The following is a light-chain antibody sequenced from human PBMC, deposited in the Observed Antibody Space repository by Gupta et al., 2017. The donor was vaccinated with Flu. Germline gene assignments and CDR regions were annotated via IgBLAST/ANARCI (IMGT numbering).Light chain of an antibody. V-gene: IGKV3-20*01. CDR3: QQDGSSPPRT. CDR1: QSVSSSY. CDR2: DAS. Sequence: IAFVQSPGTLALSPAERATLSCMASQSVSSSYLACYQQKPGHPPRLLIYDASSRATGIPDRISGSGSGTDFTITISRREPEDFAVYYCQQDGSSPPRTFGQGTKVEIK. J-gene: IGKJ1*01.